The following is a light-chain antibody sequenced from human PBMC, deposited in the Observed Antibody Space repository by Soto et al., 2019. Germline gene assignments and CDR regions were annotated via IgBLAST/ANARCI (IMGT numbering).Light chain of an antibody. Sequence: QSVLTQPPSASGSPGQSVTISCTGTSSDVGAYNYVSWYQQYPGKAPKLMIYEVSKRPSGVPDRFSGSKSGKTASLTVSGLQSEDEADYYCTSYAGSTIWVFGGGTKVTVL. CDR2: EVS. V-gene: IGLV2-8*01. CDR3: TSYAGSTIWV. J-gene: IGLJ3*02. CDR1: SSDVGAYNY.